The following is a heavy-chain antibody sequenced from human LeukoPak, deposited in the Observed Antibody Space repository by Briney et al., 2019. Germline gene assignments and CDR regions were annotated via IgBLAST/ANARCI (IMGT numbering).Heavy chain of an antibody. J-gene: IGHJ6*02. CDR2: FDPEDGET. Sequence: ASVKASCKVSGYTLSELSMHWVRQAPGKGLEWMGGFDPEDGETIYAQKFQGRVTMTEDTSTDTGYMELSSLRFEDTAVYYCATDQRGAGLGFVYGSGSFYGLDVWGQGTTVTVSS. D-gene: IGHD3-10*01. V-gene: IGHV1-24*01. CDR3: ATDQRGAGLGFVYGSGSFYGLDV. CDR1: GYTLSELS.